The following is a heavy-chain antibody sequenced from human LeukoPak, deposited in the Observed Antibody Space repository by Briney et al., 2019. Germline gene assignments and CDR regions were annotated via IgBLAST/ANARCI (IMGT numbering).Heavy chain of an antibody. CDR2: IYTSGST. Sequence: SETLSLTCPVSRGSPSSGSYYWSWLRQPAGTGLEWIGRIYTSGSTNYNPSLKRRVTISVDTSKNQFSLKLSSVTAADTAVYYVARGLGYCSGGSCPRWFDPWGQGTLVTVSS. J-gene: IGHJ5*02. V-gene: IGHV4-61*02. CDR1: RGSPSSGSYY. CDR3: ARGLGYCSGGSCPRWFDP. D-gene: IGHD2-15*01.